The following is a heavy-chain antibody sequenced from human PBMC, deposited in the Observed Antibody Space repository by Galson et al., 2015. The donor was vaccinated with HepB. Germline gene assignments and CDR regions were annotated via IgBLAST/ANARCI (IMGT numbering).Heavy chain of an antibody. V-gene: IGHV5-51*03. CDR2: IYPGDSDT. D-gene: IGHD2-15*01. CDR3: ASTGYCSGGSCYSDAFDI. Sequence: QSGAEVKKPGESLKISCKGSGYSFTSYWIGWVRQMPGKGLEWMGIIYPGDSDTRYSPSFQGQVIISADKSISTAYLQWSSLKASDTAMYYCASTGYCSGGSCYSDAFDIWGQGTMVTVSS. CDR1: GYSFTSYW. J-gene: IGHJ3*02.